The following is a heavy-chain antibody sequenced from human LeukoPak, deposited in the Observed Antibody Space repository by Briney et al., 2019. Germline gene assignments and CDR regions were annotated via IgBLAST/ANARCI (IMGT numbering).Heavy chain of an antibody. CDR2: IEQDRSEK. Sequence: PGGSLRLSCAASGFTFSSYWMSWVRQAPGKGLEWVANIEQDRSEKYYVDSVKGRFTISRDNAKNSLYLQMNSLRAEDTAVYYCARDKIVGATNFDYWGQGTLVTVSS. D-gene: IGHD1-26*01. J-gene: IGHJ4*02. V-gene: IGHV3-7*01. CDR1: GFTFSSYW. CDR3: ARDKIVGATNFDY.